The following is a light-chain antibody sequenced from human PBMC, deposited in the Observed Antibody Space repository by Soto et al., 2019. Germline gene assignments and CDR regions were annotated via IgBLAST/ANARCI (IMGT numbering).Light chain of an antibody. V-gene: IGLV2-14*01. CDR1: SSDVGGYNY. CDR3: SSFTSSTTYV. CDR2: GVS. Sequence: QSALTQPASVSGSPGQSIAISCTGTSSDVGGYNYVSWYQQHPGEAPKLMISGVSNRPSGVSNRFSGSKSGNTASLTISGLQTADEADYYCSSFTSSTTYVFGTGTKVTVL. J-gene: IGLJ1*01.